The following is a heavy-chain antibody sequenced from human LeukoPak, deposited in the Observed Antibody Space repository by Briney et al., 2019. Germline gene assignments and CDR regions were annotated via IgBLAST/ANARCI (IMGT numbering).Heavy chain of an antibody. CDR3: ARAGYSSSWYRSPNWFDP. D-gene: IGHD6-13*01. CDR1: GGSISSSSYY. CDR2: IYYSGST. V-gene: IGHV4-39*07. Sequence: SETLSLTCTVSGGSISSSSYYWGWIRQPPGKGLEWIGSIYYSGSTYYNPSLKSRVTISVDTSKNQFSLKLSSVTAADTAVYYCARAGYSSSWYRSPNWFDPWGRGTLVTVSS. J-gene: IGHJ5*02.